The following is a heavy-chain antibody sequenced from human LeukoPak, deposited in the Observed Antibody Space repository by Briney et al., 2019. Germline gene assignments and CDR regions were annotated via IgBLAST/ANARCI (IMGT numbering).Heavy chain of an antibody. CDR3: ARDHLPPTYYYDGSGTLLGY. CDR1: GYTFTSYY. J-gene: IGHJ4*02. CDR2: INPSGGST. D-gene: IGHD3-22*01. V-gene: IGHV1-46*01. Sequence: GASVKVSCKASGYTFTSYYMHWVRQAPGQGLEWMGIINPSGGSTSYAQKFQGRVTMTRDTSTSTVYMELSSLRSEDTAVYYCARDHLPPTYYYDGSGTLLGYWGQGTLVTVSS.